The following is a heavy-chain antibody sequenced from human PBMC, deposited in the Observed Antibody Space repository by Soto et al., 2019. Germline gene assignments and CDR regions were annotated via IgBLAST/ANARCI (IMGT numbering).Heavy chain of an antibody. V-gene: IGHV3-30*03. Sequence: GGSLRLSCAASGFTFSSYGMHWVRQAPGKGLEWVAVISYDGSNKYYADSVKGRFTISRDNSKNTLYLQMNSLRAEDTAVYYCARRLSIAENGMDVWGQGTTVTVSS. J-gene: IGHJ6*02. CDR3: ARRLSIAENGMDV. D-gene: IGHD6-6*01. CDR2: ISYDGSNK. CDR1: GFTFSSYG.